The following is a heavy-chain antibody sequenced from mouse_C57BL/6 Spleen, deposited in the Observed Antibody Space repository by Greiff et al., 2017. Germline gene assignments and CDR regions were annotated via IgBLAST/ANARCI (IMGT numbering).Heavy chain of an antibody. CDR1: GYTFTSYW. CDR3: ARGMAMDY. V-gene: IGHV1-61*01. CDR2: IYPSDSET. J-gene: IGHJ4*01. Sequence: QVQLQQPGAELVRPGSSVKLSCQASGYTFTSYWMDWVKQRPGQGLEWIGNIYPSDSETHYNQKFKDKATLTVDKSSSTAYMQLSSLTAEDSAVYNCARGMAMDYWGQGTSVTVSS.